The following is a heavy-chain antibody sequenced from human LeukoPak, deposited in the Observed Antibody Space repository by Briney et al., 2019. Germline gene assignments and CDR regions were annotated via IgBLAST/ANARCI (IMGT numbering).Heavy chain of an antibody. J-gene: IGHJ4*02. CDR2: IYHTGST. V-gene: IGHV4-38-2*01. Sequence: SETLSLTCGVSGYSISRGYYWAWIRRPPRKGLEWIGTIYHTGSTYYPPSLGSRVTISVDTPKNEFSLTLNSVTAADTAVYYCARAGWIITSGIDYWGQGALVTVSS. D-gene: IGHD3-10*01. CDR3: ARAGWIITSGIDY. CDR1: GYSISRGYY.